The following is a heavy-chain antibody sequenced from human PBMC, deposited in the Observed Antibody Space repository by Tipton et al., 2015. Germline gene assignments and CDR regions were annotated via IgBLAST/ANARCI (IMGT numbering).Heavy chain of an antibody. Sequence: TLSLTCPVSGGSISTYYWSWIRQPPGKGLEWIGYVYNTGITNYNPSLRSRVTISGDTSKNQFSLKLSSVTAADTAVYYCARGPRYGVNFVRESWGQGTLVAVSS. CDR2: VYNTGIT. J-gene: IGHJ5*02. D-gene: IGHD4-23*01. CDR1: GGSISTYY. CDR3: ARGPRYGVNFVRES. V-gene: IGHV4-59*01.